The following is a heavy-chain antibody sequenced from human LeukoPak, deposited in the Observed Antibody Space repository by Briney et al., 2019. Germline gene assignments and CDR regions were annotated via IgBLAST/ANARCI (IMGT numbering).Heavy chain of an antibody. CDR2: ISSRGGST. CDR1: GLTFSTYA. J-gene: IGHJ4*02. D-gene: IGHD5-24*01. CDR3: AREIFDGYNSEPDY. Sequence: PGGSLRLSCAASGLTFSTYAMSWARQAPGRGLEWVSTISSRGGSTYYADSVKGRFTISRDNAKNALYLQMNSLRAEDTAVYYCAREIFDGYNSEPDYWGQGTLVTVSS. V-gene: IGHV3-23*01.